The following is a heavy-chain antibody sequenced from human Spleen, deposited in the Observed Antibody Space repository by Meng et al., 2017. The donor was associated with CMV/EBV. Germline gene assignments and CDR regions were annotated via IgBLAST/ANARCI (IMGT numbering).Heavy chain of an antibody. CDR2: INPNSGGT. CDR3: ARPRGYSYGPLDY. Sequence: ASVKVSCKASGYTFTGYYMHWVRQAPGQGLEWMGWINPNSGGTNYAQKFQGRVTMTRDTSISTAYMELSSLRSEDTAVYYCARPRGYSYGPLDYWGQGTLVTVSS. V-gene: IGHV1-2*02. J-gene: IGHJ4*02. D-gene: IGHD5-18*01. CDR1: GYTFTGYY.